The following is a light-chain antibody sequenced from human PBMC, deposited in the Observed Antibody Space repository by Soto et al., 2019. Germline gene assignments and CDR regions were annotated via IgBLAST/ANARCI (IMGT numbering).Light chain of an antibody. CDR3: QHYGGAPRS. CDR2: GAS. J-gene: IGKJ2*01. CDR1: LSLGSDY. V-gene: IGKV3-20*01. Sequence: EIVVTQSPGTPSLSPGDRATLSCRASLSLGSDYLAWYQQKPGQAPRLLIYGASSRATGIPDRFSGRGSVTDCTLTIGRLEPEDLAVYYCQHYGGAPRSFGQGTKLEIK.